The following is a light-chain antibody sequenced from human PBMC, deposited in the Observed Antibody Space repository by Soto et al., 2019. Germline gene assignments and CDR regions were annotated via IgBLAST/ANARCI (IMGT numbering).Light chain of an antibody. CDR2: AAS. CDR3: QQLNSYPRFT. Sequence: IQLTQSPSSLSASVGDRVTITCRASQGISSYLAWYQQKPGKAPKLLIYAASTLQSGVPSRFSGSGSGTDFTLTISSLQHEDFATYYCQQLNSYPRFTFGPGTKVDIK. V-gene: IGKV1-9*01. CDR1: QGISSY. J-gene: IGKJ3*01.